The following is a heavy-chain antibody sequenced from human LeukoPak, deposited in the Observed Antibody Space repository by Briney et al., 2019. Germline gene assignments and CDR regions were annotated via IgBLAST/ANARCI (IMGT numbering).Heavy chain of an antibody. CDR2: INPNSGGT. CDR1: GYTFTGYY. V-gene: IGHV1-2*06. D-gene: IGHD3-22*01. CDR3: ARLGVRTMTFDY. J-gene: IGHJ4*02. Sequence: ASVKVSCKASGYTFTGYYMHWVRQAPGQGLEWMGRINPNSGGTNYAQKFQGRVTMTRDTSISTAYMELSSLRSEDTAVYYCARLGVRTMTFDYWGQGTLVTVSS.